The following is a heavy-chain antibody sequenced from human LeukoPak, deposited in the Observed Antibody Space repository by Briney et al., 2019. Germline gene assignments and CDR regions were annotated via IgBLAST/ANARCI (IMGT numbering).Heavy chain of an antibody. V-gene: IGHV3-48*01. CDR3: ARDRSDY. J-gene: IGHJ4*02. Sequence: PGGPLRFSCAASGFTFSSYSMNWVRQAPGKGLEWVSYISSSSSTIYYADSVKGRFTISRDNAKNSLYLQMNGLRAEDTAVYYCARDRSDYWGQGTLVTVSS. CDR1: GFTFSSYS. CDR2: ISSSSSTI. D-gene: IGHD3-16*02.